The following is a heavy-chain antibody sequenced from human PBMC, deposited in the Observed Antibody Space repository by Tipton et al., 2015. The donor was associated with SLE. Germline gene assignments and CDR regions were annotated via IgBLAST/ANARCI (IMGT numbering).Heavy chain of an antibody. CDR2: IYYSGST. V-gene: IGHV4-31*11. Sequence: TLSLTCVVSGGSFSDYYWSWIRQYPGKGLEWIGYIYYSGSTYYNPSLRSRVTISVDTSKNQFSLKLSSVTAADTAVYYCARGVRIAVVKGWYFDLWGRGTLVTVSS. CDR1: GGSFSDYY. CDR3: ARGVRIAVVKGWYFDL. D-gene: IGHD6-19*01. J-gene: IGHJ2*01.